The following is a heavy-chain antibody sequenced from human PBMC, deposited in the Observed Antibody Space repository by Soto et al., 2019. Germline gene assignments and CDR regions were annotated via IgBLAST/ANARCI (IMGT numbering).Heavy chain of an antibody. CDR3: ARDLGYCSGGSCYPGLFFDP. V-gene: IGHV4-31*02. CDR1: GGSISSGGYY. CDR2: IYYSGST. Sequence: SETLSLTCTVSGGSISSGGYYWSWIRQHPGKGLEWIGYIYYSGSTYYNPSLKSRVTISVDTSKNQFSLKLSSVTAADTAVYYCARDLGYCSGGSCYPGLFFDPWGQGTLVTVSS. D-gene: IGHD2-15*01. J-gene: IGHJ5*02.